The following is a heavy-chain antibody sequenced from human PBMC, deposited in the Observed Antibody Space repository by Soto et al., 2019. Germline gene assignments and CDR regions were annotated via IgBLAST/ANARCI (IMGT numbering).Heavy chain of an antibody. CDR2: IWYDGSNK. Sequence: GGSLRLSCAASGFTFSSYGMHWVRQAPGKGLEWVAVIWYDGSNKYYADSVKGRFTISRDNSKNTLYLQMNSLRAEDTAVYYCARSRISTKDYYSYYGMDVGGQGTTVTSP. D-gene: IGHD3-3*02. V-gene: IGHV3-33*01. J-gene: IGHJ6*02. CDR3: ARSRISTKDYYSYYGMDV. CDR1: GFTFSSYG.